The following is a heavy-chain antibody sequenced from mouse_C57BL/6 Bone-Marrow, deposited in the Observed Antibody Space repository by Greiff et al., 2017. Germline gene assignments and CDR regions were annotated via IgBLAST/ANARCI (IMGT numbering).Heavy chain of an antibody. Sequence: VQLQQSGAELVRPGASVTLSCKASGYTFTDYEMHWVKQTPVHGLEWIGAIDPETGGTAYNQKFKGKAILTADKSSSTAYMGLRSLTSEDSAVYYCTRGDYCGSSPAWFAYWGQGTLVTVSA. CDR3: TRGDYCGSSPAWFAY. CDR1: GYTFTDYE. D-gene: IGHD1-1*01. CDR2: IDPETGGT. J-gene: IGHJ3*01. V-gene: IGHV1-15*01.